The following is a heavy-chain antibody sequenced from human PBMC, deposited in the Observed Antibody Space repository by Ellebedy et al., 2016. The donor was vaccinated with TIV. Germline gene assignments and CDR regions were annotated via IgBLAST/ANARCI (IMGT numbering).Heavy chain of an antibody. D-gene: IGHD3-3*01. J-gene: IGHJ3*01. CDR2: IIPIFGTA. Sequence: SVKVSCXASGGTFSSYAISWVRQAPGQGLEWMGGIIPIFGTANYAQKFQGRVTITADESTSTAYMELSSLRSEDTAVYYCAKVPRHIFGVIILGFDVWGQGTTVAVSS. V-gene: IGHV1-69*13. CDR3: AKVPRHIFGVIILGFDV. CDR1: GGTFSSYA.